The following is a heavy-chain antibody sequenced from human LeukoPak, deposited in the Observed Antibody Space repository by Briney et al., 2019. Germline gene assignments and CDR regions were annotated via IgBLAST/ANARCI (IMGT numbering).Heavy chain of an antibody. J-gene: IGHJ4*02. V-gene: IGHV3-66*04. D-gene: IGHD6-13*01. Sequence: GGSLRLSCAASGFTVSSNYMSWVRQAPGKGLEWVSVIYSGGSTYYADSVKGRFTISRDNSKNTLYLQMNSLRAEDTAVYYCARPEGSSYPTLDYWGQGTLVTVSS. CDR3: ARPEGSSYPTLDY. CDR2: IYSGGST. CDR1: GFTVSSNY.